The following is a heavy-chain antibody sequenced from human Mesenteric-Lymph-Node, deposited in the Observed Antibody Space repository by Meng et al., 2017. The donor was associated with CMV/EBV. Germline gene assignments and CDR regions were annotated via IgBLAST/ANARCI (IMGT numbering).Heavy chain of an antibody. CDR3: AKDQGDISLAVTTADY. J-gene: IGHJ4*02. CDR2: ISDTGSST. V-gene: IGHV3-23*01. CDR1: GFSFGNYA. Sequence: GESLKISCAGSGFSFGNYAMSWVRRAPGKGLEWVAVISDTGSSTYYADSVRGRFTIFRDNSKGMVYLQMNSLRAEDTAVYYCAKDQGDISLAVTTADYWGQGTLVTVSS. D-gene: IGHD4-17*01.